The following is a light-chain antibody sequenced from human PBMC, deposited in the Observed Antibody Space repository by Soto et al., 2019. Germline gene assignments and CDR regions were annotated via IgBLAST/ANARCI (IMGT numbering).Light chain of an antibody. J-gene: IGKJ4*01. V-gene: IGKV1-33*01. CDR3: QQYDNLLLT. CDR1: QDISNY. CDR2: DAS. Sequence: IQMTQSPYSLSASVGDRVTITCQASQDISNYLNWYQQKPGKAPKLLIYDASNLETGVPSRFSGSGSGTDFTFTISSLQPEDIATYYCQQYDNLLLTFGGGTNVAIK.